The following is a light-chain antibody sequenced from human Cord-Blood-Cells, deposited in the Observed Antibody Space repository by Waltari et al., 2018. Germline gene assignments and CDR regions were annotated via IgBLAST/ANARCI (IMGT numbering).Light chain of an antibody. CDR1: SSNLGTNS. J-gene: IGLJ3*02. Sequence: QSVLTQPPYASGNPGQRVTISCSGSSSNLGTNSVYWYQQLPGTAPKLLIYRNNQRPSGVPDRFSGSKSGTSASLAISGLRSEDEADYYCAAWDDSLSGRVFGGGTKLTVL. V-gene: IGLV1-47*01. CDR2: RNN. CDR3: AAWDDSLSGRV.